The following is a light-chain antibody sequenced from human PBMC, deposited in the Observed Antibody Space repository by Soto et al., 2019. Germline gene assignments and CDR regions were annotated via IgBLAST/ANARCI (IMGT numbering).Light chain of an antibody. CDR1: QSISSY. V-gene: IGKV1-39*01. CDR2: AAS. Sequence: DIQMTQSASSLSASVGDRVTITWRASQSISSYLNWYQQKPGKAPKLLIYAASSLQSGVPSRFSGSGSGTDFTLTISSLQPEDFAIYYCQQTYTTPEITFGQGTRLEI. J-gene: IGKJ5*01. CDR3: QQTYTTPEIT.